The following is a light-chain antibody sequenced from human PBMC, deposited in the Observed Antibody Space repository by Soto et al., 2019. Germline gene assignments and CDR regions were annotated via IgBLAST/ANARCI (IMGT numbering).Light chain of an antibody. Sequence: DIQMTQSPSTLSASVGDRVTITCRASQSISSWLAWYQQKPGKAPKVLIYDASSLESGVPSRFSGSGSGTELIFTISSLQPDNFATYYCQQYKNYSPQTVGQGTKVEIK. V-gene: IGKV1-5*01. CDR1: QSISSW. CDR2: DAS. CDR3: QQYKNYSPQT. J-gene: IGKJ1*01.